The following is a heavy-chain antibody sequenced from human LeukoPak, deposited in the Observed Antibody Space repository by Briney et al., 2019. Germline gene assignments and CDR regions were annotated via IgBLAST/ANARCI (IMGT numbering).Heavy chain of an antibody. CDR3: ARSYGSGSYSEY. J-gene: IGHJ4*02. CDR2: IYPGDSDT. V-gene: IGHV5-51*01. D-gene: IGHD3-10*01. CDR1: GYSFSTHW. Sequence: GESLKISCKGSGYSFSTHWIGWVRQMPGKGLEWMGIIYPGDSDTRYSLSFQGQVTISADKSTSSAYLQWSSLKASDTAMYYCARSYGSGSYSEYWGQGTLVTVSS.